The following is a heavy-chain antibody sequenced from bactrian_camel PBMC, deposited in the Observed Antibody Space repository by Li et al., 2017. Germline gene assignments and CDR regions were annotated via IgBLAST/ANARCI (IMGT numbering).Heavy chain of an antibody. J-gene: IGHJ4*01. Sequence: QVQLVESGGGLVQPGGSLRLSCAASVFTFSTYWMYWVRQTPGKGLEWVAVGSTGGGTTYYADSMEGRFTISRDNATNTVYLQMNSLKPEDTAVYYCVSLVGRPLVHQGTQVTVS. CDR1: VFTFSTYW. D-gene: IGHD2*01. CDR2: GSTGGGTT. V-gene: IGHV3S1*01.